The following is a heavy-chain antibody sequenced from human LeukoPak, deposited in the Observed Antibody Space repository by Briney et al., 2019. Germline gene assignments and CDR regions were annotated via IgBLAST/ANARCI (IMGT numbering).Heavy chain of an antibody. CDR2: INHNGNVN. V-gene: IGHV3-7*03. D-gene: IGHD3-3*01. CDR1: GFTFSSYW. CDR3: ARDFGDFWSGYYLYYYYYGMDV. Sequence: GGSLRLSCAASGFTFSSYWMNWARQAPGKGLEWVASINHNGNVNYYVDSVKGRFTISRDNAKNSLYLQMSNLRAEDTAVYYCARDFGDFWSGYYLYYYYYGMDVWGQGTTVTVSS. J-gene: IGHJ6*02.